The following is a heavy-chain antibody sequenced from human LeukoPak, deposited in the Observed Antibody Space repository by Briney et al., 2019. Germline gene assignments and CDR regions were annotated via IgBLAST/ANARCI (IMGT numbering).Heavy chain of an antibody. Sequence: AGGSLRLSCAASGFTFSSHAMHWVRQAPGKGLEWVAVISYDGSNKYYADSVKGRFTISRDNSKNTLYLQMNSLRAEDTAVYYCARGPAGYNWGQGTLVTFSS. CDR1: GFTFSSHA. D-gene: IGHD1-1*01. V-gene: IGHV3-30*04. CDR2: ISYDGSNK. CDR3: ARGPAGYN. J-gene: IGHJ4*02.